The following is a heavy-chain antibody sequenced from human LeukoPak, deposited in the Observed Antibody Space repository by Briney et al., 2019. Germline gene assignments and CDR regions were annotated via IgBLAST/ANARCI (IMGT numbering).Heavy chain of an antibody. CDR2: ISSSSSTI. D-gene: IGHD3-22*01. V-gene: IGHV3-48*01. CDR3: ARDEPHYYDSSGYFTNAFDI. J-gene: IGHJ3*02. CDR1: GFTFSSYS. Sequence: GGSLRLSCAASGFTFSSYSMNWVRQAPGKGLEWVSYISSSSSTIYYADSVKGRFTISRDNAKNSLYLQMNSLRAEDTAVYYCARDEPHYYDSSGYFTNAFDIWGQGTMVTVSS.